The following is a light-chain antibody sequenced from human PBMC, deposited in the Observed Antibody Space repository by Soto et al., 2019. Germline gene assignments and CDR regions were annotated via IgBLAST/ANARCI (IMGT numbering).Light chain of an antibody. CDR3: QQYATSARLT. V-gene: IGKV3-20*01. Sequence: EIVLTQSPGTLSWSLGERATLSCRASQSVSQYLAWYQQKPGQAPRLLIYGASSRANGIPDRFSGSGSGTDFTLTINGLEPEDFAVYYCQQYATSARLTFGPGTNVAI. CDR2: GAS. CDR1: QSVSQY. J-gene: IGKJ3*01.